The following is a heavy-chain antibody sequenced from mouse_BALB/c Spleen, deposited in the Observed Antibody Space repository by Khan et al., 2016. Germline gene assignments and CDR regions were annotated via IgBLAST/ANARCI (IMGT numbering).Heavy chain of an antibody. CDR1: GYIFTTYY. V-gene: IGHV1S81*02. Sequence: QVQLQQSGAELVKPGASVKLSCKASGYIFTTYYIYWVKQRPGQGLEWMGGINPSNGGTNFNEKFKSKATLTVDESSTTAYMQLSSLISEDSAVYYCTRSADGHYPFAYWRQGTLVTVSA. CDR3: TRSADGHYPFAY. CDR2: INPSNGGT. J-gene: IGHJ3*01. D-gene: IGHD2-3*01.